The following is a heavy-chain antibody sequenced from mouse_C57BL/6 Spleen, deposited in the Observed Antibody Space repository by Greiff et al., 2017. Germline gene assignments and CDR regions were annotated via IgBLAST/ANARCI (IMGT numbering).Heavy chain of an antibody. D-gene: IGHD1-1*01. V-gene: IGHV1-85*01. CDR3: ARRYSRRYFDY. CDR1: GYTFTSYD. CDR2: IYPRDGST. Sequence: QVQLKESGPELVKPGASVKLSCKASGYTFTSYDINWVKQRPGQGLEWIGWIYPRDGSTKYNETFKGKATLTVDTSSRTGYMAVHSLTSASSSAYLCARRYSRRYFDYWGQGTTLTVSS. J-gene: IGHJ2*01.